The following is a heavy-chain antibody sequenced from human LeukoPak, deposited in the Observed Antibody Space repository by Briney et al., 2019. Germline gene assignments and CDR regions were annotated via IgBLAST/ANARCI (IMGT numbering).Heavy chain of an antibody. CDR3: AREKIGYYDGSGRGWFDP. CDR2: IYTSGST. D-gene: IGHD3-22*01. Sequence: SETLSLTCAVYGGSFSGYYWSWIRQPAGKGLEWIGRIYTSGSTNYNPSLKSRVTISVDTSKKQFSLKLSSVTAADTAVYYCAREKIGYYDGSGRGWFDPWGQGTLVTVSS. J-gene: IGHJ5*02. V-gene: IGHV4-59*10. CDR1: GGSFSGYY.